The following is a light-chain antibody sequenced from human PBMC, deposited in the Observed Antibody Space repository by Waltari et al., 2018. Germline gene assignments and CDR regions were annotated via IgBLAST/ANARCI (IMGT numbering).Light chain of an antibody. V-gene: IGKV1-5*03. CDR1: QSISSW. CDR2: KAS. J-gene: IGKJ2*01. Sequence: DIQMPQSPSTLSASVGDRVTITCRASQSISSWLAWYQQKPGKAPKLLIYKASSLESGVPSRFSGSGSGTEFTLTISSLQPDDFATYYCQQYNSYSPYTFGQGTKLEI. CDR3: QQYNSYSPYT.